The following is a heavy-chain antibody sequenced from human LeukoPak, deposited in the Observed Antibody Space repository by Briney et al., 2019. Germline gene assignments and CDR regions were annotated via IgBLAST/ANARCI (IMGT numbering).Heavy chain of an antibody. CDR1: GGTFISYA. CDR3: ARGGLRFYCSGGSCYLNWFDP. Sequence: SVKDSFKASGGTFISYAISWVRQAPGQGLEWMGGIIPIFGTANYAQKFQDRVTITADESTSTAYMELSSLRSEDTAVYYCARGGLRFYCSGGSCYLNWFDPWGQGTLVTVSS. V-gene: IGHV1-69*01. CDR2: IIPIFGTA. J-gene: IGHJ5*02. D-gene: IGHD2-15*01.